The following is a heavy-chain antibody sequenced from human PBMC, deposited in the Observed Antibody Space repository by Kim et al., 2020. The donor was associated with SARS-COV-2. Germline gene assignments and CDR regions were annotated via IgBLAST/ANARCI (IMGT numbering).Heavy chain of an antibody. CDR1: GFTFKNYG. J-gene: IGHJ3*01. D-gene: IGHD6-19*01. CDR2: ISWNGRSV. CDR3: AKDLGPYGGAVALERGTFDF. V-gene: IGHV3-9*01. Sequence: GGSLRLSCEASGFTFKNYGMHWVRQVPGKGLEWVSGISWNGRSVKYADFVKGRFTISRENAYTFLYLKKDSRRPEEPAFYYCAKDLGPYGGAVALERGTFDFWGQGT.